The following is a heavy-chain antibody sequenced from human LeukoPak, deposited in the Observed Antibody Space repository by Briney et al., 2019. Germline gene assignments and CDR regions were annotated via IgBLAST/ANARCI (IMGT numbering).Heavy chain of an antibody. CDR2: IYYSGST. V-gene: IGHV4-39*01. CDR1: GGSISTSNYY. J-gene: IGHJ5*02. CDR3: ASGLHLSSPLA. Sequence: PSETLSLACTVSGGSISTSNYYWGWIRQPPGKRLEWIGSIYYSGSTYYNPSLKSRVTISVDTSKTQFSLKLSSVTAADTAVYYCASGLHLSSPLAWGQGTLVTVSS. D-gene: IGHD3-3*02.